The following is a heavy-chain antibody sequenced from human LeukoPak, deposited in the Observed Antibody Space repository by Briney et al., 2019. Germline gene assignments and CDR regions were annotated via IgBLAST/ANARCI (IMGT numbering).Heavy chain of an antibody. CDR1: GFTFSSYG. J-gene: IGHJ4*02. CDR3: AKELRAAHFDY. Sequence: GGSLRLSCAASGFTFSSYGMHWVRQAPGKGLEWVAVIWYDGSNKYYADSVKVRFTISRDNSKNTLYLQMNSLRAEDTAVYYCAKELRAAHFDYWGQGTLVTVSS. V-gene: IGHV3-33*06. D-gene: IGHD5-12*01. CDR2: IWYDGSNK.